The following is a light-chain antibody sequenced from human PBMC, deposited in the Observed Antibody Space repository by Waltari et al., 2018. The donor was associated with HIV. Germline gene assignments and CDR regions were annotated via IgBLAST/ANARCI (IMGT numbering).Light chain of an antibody. V-gene: IGLV3-21*02. CDR1: SSNIGNNY. CDR3: QVWDSGSDHVV. J-gene: IGLJ2*01. CDR2: DDS. Sequence: VLTQPPSVSAAPGQKVTISCSGSSSNIGNNYVSWYQQKPGQAPVLVVYDDSDRPSGIPERFSGSNSGNTATLTISRVEAGDEADFYCQVWDSGSDHVVFGGGTKLTVL.